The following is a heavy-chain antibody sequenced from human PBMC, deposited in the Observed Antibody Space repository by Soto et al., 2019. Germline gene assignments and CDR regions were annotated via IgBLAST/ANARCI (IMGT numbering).Heavy chain of an antibody. J-gene: IGHJ5*02. CDR3: ARLRGWPIRSNSESSWFDP. CDR2: INHSGST. D-gene: IGHD4-4*01. V-gene: IGHV4-34*01. CDR1: GGSFSGYY. Sequence: QVQLQQWGAGLLKPSETLSLTCAVYGGSFSGYYWSWIRQPPGKGLEWIGEINHSGSTNYNPSLKRRVTISVDTSKNQFSLKLSSVTAADTAVYYCARLRGWPIRSNSESSWFDPWGQGTLVTVSS.